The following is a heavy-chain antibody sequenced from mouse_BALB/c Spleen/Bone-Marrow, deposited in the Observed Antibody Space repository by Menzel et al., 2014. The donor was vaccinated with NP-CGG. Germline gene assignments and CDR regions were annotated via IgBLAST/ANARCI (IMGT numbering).Heavy chain of an antibody. CDR3: ASPSDGNPFAY. V-gene: IGHV1S127*01. D-gene: IGHD2-1*01. CDR2: IDPSDSET. CDR1: GYSFTSYW. J-gene: IGHJ3*01. Sequence: QVQLQQSGPQLVRPGASVKISCKASGYSFTSYWMHWVKRRPGQGLEWIGMIDPSDSETRLNQKFKDKATLTVGKSSSTAYMQLSSPTSEDSAVYYCASPSDGNPFAYWGQGTLVTVSA.